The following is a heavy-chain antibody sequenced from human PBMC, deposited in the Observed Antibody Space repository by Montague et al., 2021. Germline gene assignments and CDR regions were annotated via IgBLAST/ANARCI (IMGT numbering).Heavy chain of an antibody. Sequence: TLSLTCSVSGGSVSTGGYSWSWIPQRPGQGLAWLGYISLRGTTDYNPSLSKRLSISLDTSRNHLSLQLTSVTAADTAIYYCAIDASGSYVGWFNPWGQGALVTVA. CDR2: ISLRGTT. CDR1: GGSVSTGGYS. CDR3: AIDASGSYVGWFNP. D-gene: IGHD3-10*01. J-gene: IGHJ5*02. V-gene: IGHV4-31*03.